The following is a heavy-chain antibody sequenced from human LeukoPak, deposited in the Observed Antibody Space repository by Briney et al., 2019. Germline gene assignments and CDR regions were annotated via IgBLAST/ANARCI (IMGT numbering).Heavy chain of an antibody. J-gene: IGHJ4*02. Sequence: PGGSLRLSCAASGFIFSGYGMHWVRQAPGKGLEWVAAISYDGSNKYYADSVSHFTISRDNSKNTLYLQMNSLRAEDTAVYYCARAYYYDSSGYHYPLDYWGQGTLVTVSS. CDR1: GFIFSGYG. CDR2: ISYDGSNK. CDR3: ARAYYYDSSGYHYPLDY. V-gene: IGHV3-30*03. D-gene: IGHD3-22*01.